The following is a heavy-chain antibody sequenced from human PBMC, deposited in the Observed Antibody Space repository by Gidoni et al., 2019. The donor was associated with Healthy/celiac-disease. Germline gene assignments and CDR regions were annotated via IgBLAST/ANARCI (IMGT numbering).Heavy chain of an antibody. Sequence: QVQLQESGPGLVKPSEPLSLTCTVSGYSISSGYYWGWIRQPPGKGLEWIGSIYHSGSTYYNPSLKSRVTISVDTSKNQFSLKLSSVTAADTAVYYCARALWFGESPPDYWGQGTLVTVSS. CDR3: ARALWFGESPPDY. CDR2: IYHSGST. CDR1: GYSISSGYY. J-gene: IGHJ4*02. V-gene: IGHV4-38-2*02. D-gene: IGHD3-10*01.